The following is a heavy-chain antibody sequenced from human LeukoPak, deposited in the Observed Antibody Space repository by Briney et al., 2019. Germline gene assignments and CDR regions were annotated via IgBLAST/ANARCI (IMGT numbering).Heavy chain of an antibody. CDR1: GFTLSSYW. CDR3: ARDYRIAVAGSVAFDI. D-gene: IGHD6-19*01. J-gene: IGHJ3*02. CDR2: IKQDGSEK. Sequence: GGSLRLSCAASGFTLSSYWMSWVRQAPGKGLEWVANIKQDGSEKYYVDSVKGRFTISRDNAKNSLYLQMNSLRAEDTAVYYCARDYRIAVAGSVAFDIWGQGTMVTVSS. V-gene: IGHV3-7*01.